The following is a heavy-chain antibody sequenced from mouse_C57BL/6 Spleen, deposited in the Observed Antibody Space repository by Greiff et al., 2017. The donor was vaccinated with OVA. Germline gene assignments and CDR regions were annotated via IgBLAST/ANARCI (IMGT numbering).Heavy chain of an antibody. V-gene: IGHV5-17*01. CDR3: ARRDYGYAMDY. J-gene: IGHJ4*01. D-gene: IGHD2-4*01. Sequence: EVKVEESGGGLVKPGGSLKLSCAASGFTFSDYGMHWVRQAPEKGLECVAYISSGSSTIYYADTVKGRFTISRDNAKNTLFLQMTSLRSEDTAMYYCARRDYGYAMDYWGQGTSVTVSS. CDR1: GFTFSDYG. CDR2: ISSGSSTI.